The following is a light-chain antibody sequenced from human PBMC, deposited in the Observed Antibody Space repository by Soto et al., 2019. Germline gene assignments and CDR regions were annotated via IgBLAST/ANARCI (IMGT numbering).Light chain of an antibody. Sequence: ENVLTQFPATLSLSPGERATLSCRASQSVSSYLAWYQQKPGQAPRLLIYDASNRATGIPARFSGSGSGTDFTLTISSLEPEDFAVYYCQQRSNWLFGGGTKVEIK. CDR1: QSVSSY. V-gene: IGKV3-11*01. CDR3: QQRSNWL. J-gene: IGKJ4*01. CDR2: DAS.